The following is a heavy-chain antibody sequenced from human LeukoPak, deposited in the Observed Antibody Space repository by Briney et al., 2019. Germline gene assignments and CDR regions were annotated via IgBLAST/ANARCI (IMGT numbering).Heavy chain of an antibody. CDR1: GYTFTSYD. CDR3: ARGLGGYCSSTSCHGPWFDP. V-gene: IGHV1-8*01. J-gene: IGHJ5*02. CDR2: MNPNRGNT. D-gene: IGHD2-2*01. Sequence: ASLKVSCRPSGYTFTSYDISWVPHATGQGLECLVWMNPNRGNTGYAQKFQGRVTMTRNTSISTAYMELSSLRSEDTAVYYCARGLGGYCSSTSCHGPWFDPWGQGTLVTVSS.